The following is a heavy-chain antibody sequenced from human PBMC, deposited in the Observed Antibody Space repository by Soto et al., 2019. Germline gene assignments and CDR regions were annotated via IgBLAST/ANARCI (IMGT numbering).Heavy chain of an antibody. D-gene: IGHD2-2*01. CDR2: ISAYNGNT. CDR3: ARRVLAYCSSTSCYRDDAFDI. V-gene: IGHV1-18*01. J-gene: IGHJ3*02. Sequence: QVQLVQSGAEVKKPGASVKVSCKASGYTFTSYGISWVRQAPGQGLEWMGWISAYNGNTNYAQKLQGRVTMTTDTSTSTAYMELRSLRSDDTAVYYCARRVLAYCSSTSCYRDDAFDIWGQGTMVTVSS. CDR1: GYTFTSYG.